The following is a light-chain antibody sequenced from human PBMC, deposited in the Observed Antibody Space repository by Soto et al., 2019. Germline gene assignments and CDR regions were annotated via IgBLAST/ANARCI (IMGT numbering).Light chain of an antibody. CDR2: DVN. Sequence: QSALTQPASVSGAAGQSITISCTGTSSDVGGYNRVSWYQQPPGTAPKLMIYDVNNRPSGVPDRFSGSKSGNTASLTISGLQAEDEADYYCSSYTISSTYVFGTGTKVTVL. V-gene: IGLV2-18*02. J-gene: IGLJ1*01. CDR1: SSDVGGYNR. CDR3: SSYTISSTYV.